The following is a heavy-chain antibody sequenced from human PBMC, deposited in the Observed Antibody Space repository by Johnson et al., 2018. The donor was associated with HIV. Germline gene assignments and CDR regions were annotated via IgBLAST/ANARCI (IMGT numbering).Heavy chain of an antibody. Sequence: QVQLVESGGGVVQPGRSLRLSCAASGFTFSSYDLHWVRQAPGKGLEWVTVISYDGSNKYYADSVKGRFTISRDNSKNTLYLQMNSLRVEDTAVYYCARVEQLGAFDIWGQGTMVTVSS. CDR1: GFTFSSYD. CDR2: ISYDGSNK. D-gene: IGHD6-6*01. V-gene: IGHV3-30*04. CDR3: ARVEQLGAFDI. J-gene: IGHJ3*02.